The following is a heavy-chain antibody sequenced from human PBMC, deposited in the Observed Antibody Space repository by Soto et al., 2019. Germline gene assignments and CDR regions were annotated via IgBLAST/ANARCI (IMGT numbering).Heavy chain of an antibody. V-gene: IGHV3-23*01. Sequence: PGGSLRLSCAASGLTFSSYAMSWVRQAPGKGLEWVSAISGSGGSTYYADSVKGRFTISRDNSKNTLYLQMNSLRAEDTAVYYCARDEVVVVPAAQNYGMDVWGQGTTVTVSS. J-gene: IGHJ6*02. CDR1: GLTFSSYA. CDR3: ARDEVVVVPAAQNYGMDV. D-gene: IGHD2-2*01. CDR2: ISGSGGST.